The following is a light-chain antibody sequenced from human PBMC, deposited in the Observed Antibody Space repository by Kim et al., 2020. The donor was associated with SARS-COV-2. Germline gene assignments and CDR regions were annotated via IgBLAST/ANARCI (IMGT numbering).Light chain of an antibody. CDR1: RGVSSY. CDR2: DAS. J-gene: IGKJ1*01. V-gene: IGKV3-11*01. Sequence: LAPGEGATVSCRASRGVSSYFAWYQQKPGQAPRLLIYDASNRATGIPARFSGSGSGTDFTLTISSLEPEDFAVYYCQQHSNWPWTFGQGTKVDIK. CDR3: QQHSNWPWT.